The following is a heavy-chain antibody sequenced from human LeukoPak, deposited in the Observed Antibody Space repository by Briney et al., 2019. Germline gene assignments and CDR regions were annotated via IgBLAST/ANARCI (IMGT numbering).Heavy chain of an antibody. J-gene: IGHJ2*01. D-gene: IGHD3-9*01. CDR3: ARDQQLLAGSINWPLPSFDL. CDR2: ISYDGSNK. V-gene: IGHV3-30-3*01. CDR1: GFTFSSYA. Sequence: PGRSLRLSCAASGFTFSSYAMHWVRQAPGKGLEWVAVISYDGSNKYYADSVKGRFTISRDNSKNTLYLQMNSLRAEDTAVYYCARDQQLLAGSINWPLPSFDLWGRGTLVTVSS.